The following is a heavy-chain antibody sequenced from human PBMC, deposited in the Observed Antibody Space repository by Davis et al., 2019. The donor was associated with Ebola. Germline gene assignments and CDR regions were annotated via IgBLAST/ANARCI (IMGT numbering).Heavy chain of an antibody. CDR1: GYTFTGYY. CDR3: AREAYGDMGHWFDP. Sequence: ASVKASCKASGYTFTGYYMHWVRQAPGQGLEWMGWINPNSDGTNYAQKFQGWVTMTRDTSISTAYMELSRLRSDDTAVYYCAREAYGDMGHWFDPWGQGTLVTVSS. CDR2: INPNSDGT. J-gene: IGHJ5*02. D-gene: IGHD4-17*01. V-gene: IGHV1-2*04.